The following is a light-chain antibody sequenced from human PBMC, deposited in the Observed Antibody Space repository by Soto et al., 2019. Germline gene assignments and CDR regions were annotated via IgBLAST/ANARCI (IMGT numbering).Light chain of an antibody. CDR2: LGS. CDR1: QSLLHSDGYNY. CDR3: MQSLQAPLT. J-gene: IGKJ4*01. Sequence: IVMTQSPLSLPVTPGEPASISCRSSQSLLHSDGYNYLDWYLQKPGQSPQLMIYLGSNRASGVPDRFSGSGSGTDFTLKISRVEAEDVGVYYGMQSLQAPLTFGGGTKVEIK. V-gene: IGKV2-28*01.